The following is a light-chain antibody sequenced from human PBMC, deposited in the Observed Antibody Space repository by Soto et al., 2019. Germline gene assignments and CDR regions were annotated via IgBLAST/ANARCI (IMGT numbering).Light chain of an antibody. V-gene: IGKV3-20*01. CDR2: GAS. CDR1: QRVSSSF. J-gene: IGKJ1*01. CDR3: QQYGSSSTWT. Sequence: EIVLTQSPGTLSLSPGERATLSCRASQRVSSSFLAWYQQKPGQAPRLLIYGASSRSTGIPDRFSGSGSGTDFTLNISRLEPEDFAVYYCQQYGSSSTWTFGQGTKVEIK.